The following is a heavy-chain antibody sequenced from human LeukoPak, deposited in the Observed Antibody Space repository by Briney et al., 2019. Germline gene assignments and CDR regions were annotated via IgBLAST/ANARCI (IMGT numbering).Heavy chain of an antibody. D-gene: IGHD4-11*01. CDR1: GEEVSSNTAS. V-gene: IGHV6-1*01. Sequence: SQTLSLTCAISGEEVSSNTASWNWFRQSPSRGLEWLGRTYYRSKWSNDYAPSVKGRITINADTSRNQFSLHLNSVTPEDTAVYFCARDRDSDFEWGPYDPWGQGTLVVVPS. CDR2: TYYRSKWSN. J-gene: IGHJ5*02. CDR3: ARDRDSDFEWGPYDP.